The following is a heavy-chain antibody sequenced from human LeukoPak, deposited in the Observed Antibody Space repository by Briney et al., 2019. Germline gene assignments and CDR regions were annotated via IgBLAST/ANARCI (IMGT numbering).Heavy chain of an antibody. CDR3: KWAAPDY. D-gene: IGHD2-8*01. V-gene: IGHV3-30*03. CDR2: ISYDGSNK. J-gene: IGHJ4*02. Sequence: GRSLRLSCAASGFTFSSYGMHWVRQAPGKGLEWVAVISYDGSNKYYADSVKGRFTISRDNSKNTLYLQMNSLRAEDTAVYYCKWAAPDYWGQGTLVTVSS. CDR1: GFTFSSYG.